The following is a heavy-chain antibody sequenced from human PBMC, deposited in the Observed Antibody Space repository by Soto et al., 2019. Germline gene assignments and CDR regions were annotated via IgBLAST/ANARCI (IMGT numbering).Heavy chain of an antibody. J-gene: IGHJ5*02. CDR1: GGSISSSNW. V-gene: IGHV4-4*02. CDR2: IYHSGST. CDR3: ARIYSGYSFLGFDP. Sequence: PSETLSLTCAVSGGSISSSNWWSWVRQPPGKGLEWIGEIYHSGSTNYNPSLKSRVTISVEKSKNQFSLKLSTVTAADTAVYSCARIYSGYSFLGFDPWGQGTLVTVSS. D-gene: IGHD3-22*01.